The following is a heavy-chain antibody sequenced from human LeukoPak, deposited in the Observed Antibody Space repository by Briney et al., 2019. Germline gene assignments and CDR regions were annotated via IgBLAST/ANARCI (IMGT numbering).Heavy chain of an antibody. CDR3: ARDWWFVELKAMAV. D-gene: IGHD3-10*01. V-gene: IGHV3-48*02. CDR1: GFTFSSYG. CDR2: ISSSRSI. Sequence: PGGSLRLSCAASGFTFSSYGLNWVRQAPGKGREWGSYISSSRSILHADYVKGRFTISRDNAKNSLYLPTGSLRDEDTAVYSCARDWWFVELKAMAVWGQGTTVTVSS. J-gene: IGHJ6*02.